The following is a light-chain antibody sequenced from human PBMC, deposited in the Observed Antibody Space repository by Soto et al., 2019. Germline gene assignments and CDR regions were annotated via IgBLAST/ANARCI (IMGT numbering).Light chain of an antibody. CDR3: QQYDASPFT. V-gene: IGKV3-20*01. Sequence: EIVITQSPSTLSVSPGGRAPLSCRASQSVYINSLAWYQQKPGQAPRLLIYGASTRATAIPDRFSGSGSGTDFALTISRLEPEDFAMYYCQQYDASPFTFGPGTKVDIK. CDR1: QSVYINS. J-gene: IGKJ3*01. CDR2: GAS.